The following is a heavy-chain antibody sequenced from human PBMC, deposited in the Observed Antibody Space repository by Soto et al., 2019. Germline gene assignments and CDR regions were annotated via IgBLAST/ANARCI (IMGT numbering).Heavy chain of an antibody. Sequence: QVQLVQSGAEVRKPGASVKVSCKASGYTFTSYDIGWVRQATGQGLGWMGWMNPNSANTGYAQKFQGRVTMTRDTSRRRAYMELNSLTSADTAVYYCARAIRDRVLSDYWGQGTLVTVSS. CDR3: ARAIRDRVLSDY. J-gene: IGHJ4*02. D-gene: IGHD1-1*01. CDR2: MNPNSANT. CDR1: GYTFTSYD. V-gene: IGHV1-8*01.